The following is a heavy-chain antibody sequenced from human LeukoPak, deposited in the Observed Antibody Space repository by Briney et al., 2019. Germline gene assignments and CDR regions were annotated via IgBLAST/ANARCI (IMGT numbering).Heavy chain of an antibody. CDR1: GFIFDAHG. J-gene: IGHJ3*02. V-gene: IGHV3-9*01. CDR3: AKDTGSPADAITMEDNAFDI. Sequence: GGSLRLSYAASGFIFDAHGMHWVRQAPGKGLEWVSGISWSSGIIGYADSVKGRFTISRDNAKNSLDLQMESLRAEDTAVCYCAKDTGSPADAITMEDNAFDIWGQGTMVTVSS. CDR2: ISWSSGII. D-gene: IGHD3-3*01.